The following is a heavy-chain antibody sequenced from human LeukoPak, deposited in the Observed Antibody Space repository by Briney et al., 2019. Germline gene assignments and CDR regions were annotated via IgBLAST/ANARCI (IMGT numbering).Heavy chain of an antibody. D-gene: IGHD3-10*01. V-gene: IGHV3-23*01. CDR1: GFTFSSYG. CDR3: AKWGVNSVDY. CDR2: ISGSGGRL. Sequence: GGSLRLSCAASGFTFSSYGMSWVRQAPGKGLEWVSAISGSGGRLYYADSVKGRFTISRDNSKNTLYLQMNSLRAEDTAVYYCAKWGVNSVDYWGQGTLVTVSS. J-gene: IGHJ4*02.